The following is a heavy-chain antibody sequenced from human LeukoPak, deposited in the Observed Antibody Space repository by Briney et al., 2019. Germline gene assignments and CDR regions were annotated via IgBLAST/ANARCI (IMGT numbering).Heavy chain of an antibody. D-gene: IGHD3-3*01. CDR1: GFTFSSYA. Sequence: PGGSLRLSCAASGFTFSSYAMHWVRQAPGKGLEYVSAISSNGGSTYYANSVKGRFTISRDNSKNTLYLQMNSLRAEDTAVYYCAKESGYYHYWGQGTLVTVSS. J-gene: IGHJ4*02. V-gene: IGHV3-64*01. CDR2: ISSNGGST. CDR3: AKESGYYHY.